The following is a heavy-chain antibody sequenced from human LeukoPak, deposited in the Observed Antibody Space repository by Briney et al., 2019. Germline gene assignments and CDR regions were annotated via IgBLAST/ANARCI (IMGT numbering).Heavy chain of an antibody. CDR1: GFTFRSYE. D-gene: IGHD3-22*01. CDR2: ISSSGSTI. J-gene: IGHJ6*03. V-gene: IGHV3-48*03. Sequence: GGSLRLSCAASGFTFRSYEMNWVRQAPGKGLEWVSYISSSGSTIYYADSVKGRFTISRDNAKNSLYLQMNSLRAEDTAVYYCAREEAYDSSGYYSTSYYYMDVWGKGTTVTVSS. CDR3: AREEAYDSSGYYSTSYYYMDV.